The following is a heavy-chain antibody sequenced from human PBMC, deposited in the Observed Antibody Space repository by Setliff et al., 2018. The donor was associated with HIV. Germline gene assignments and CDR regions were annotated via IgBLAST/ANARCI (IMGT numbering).Heavy chain of an antibody. CDR3: ARGHTWNYYGGDYFDY. V-gene: IGHV4-59*02. CDR1: GCSVTDYF. J-gene: IGHJ4*02. Sequence: SETLSLTCTVSGCSVTDYFWNWIRQPPGKGLEWIGYIYSSGNTNYNPSLESRVSISLDTSKNQFSLRLSSVTATDTAVYYCARGHTWNYYGGDYFDYWGQGSLVTVSS. D-gene: IGHD1-7*01. CDR2: IYSSGNT.